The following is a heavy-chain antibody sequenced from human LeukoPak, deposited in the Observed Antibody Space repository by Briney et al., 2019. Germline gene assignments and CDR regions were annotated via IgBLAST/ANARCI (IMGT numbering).Heavy chain of an antibody. J-gene: IGHJ3*02. CDR3: ARDWAISGYDAFDI. CDR2: IYTSGST. Sequence: SETLSLTCTVSGGSISSYYGSWIRQPAGKGLEWIGRIYTSGSTNYNPSLKSRVTMSVDTSKNQFSLKLSSVTAADTAVYYCARDWAISGYDAFDIWGQGTMVTVS. V-gene: IGHV4-4*07. D-gene: IGHD5-12*01. CDR1: GGSISSYY.